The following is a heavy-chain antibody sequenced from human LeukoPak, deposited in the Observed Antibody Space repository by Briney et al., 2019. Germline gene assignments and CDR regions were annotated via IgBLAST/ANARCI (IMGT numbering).Heavy chain of an antibody. Sequence: GGSLRLSCAASGFTFSSYSMNWVRQAPGKGLEWVSSISSSSSYIYYADTVKGRFTISRDNAKNSLYLQMNSLRAEDTAVYYCARVRYSYGLAAGFDYWGQGTLVTVSS. V-gene: IGHV3-21*01. CDR3: ARVRYSYGLAAGFDY. D-gene: IGHD5-18*01. CDR2: ISSSSSYI. J-gene: IGHJ4*02. CDR1: GFTFSSYS.